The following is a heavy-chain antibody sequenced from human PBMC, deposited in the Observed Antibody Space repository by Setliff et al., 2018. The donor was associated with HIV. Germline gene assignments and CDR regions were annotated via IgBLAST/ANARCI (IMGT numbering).Heavy chain of an antibody. D-gene: IGHD2-15*01. CDR3: TRGMRPMVKRVPFDY. CDR2: IRSRPFGGTT. CDR1: GFTFGEYG. V-gene: IGHV3-49*03. Sequence: HPGGSLRLSCLGSGFTFGEYGMSWFRQAPGKGLEWVGFIRSRPFGGTTEYAASVKGRFTISRDDSKSIAYLQMNSLKSADAAVYYCTRGMRPMVKRVPFDYWGQGTLVTVSS. J-gene: IGHJ4*02.